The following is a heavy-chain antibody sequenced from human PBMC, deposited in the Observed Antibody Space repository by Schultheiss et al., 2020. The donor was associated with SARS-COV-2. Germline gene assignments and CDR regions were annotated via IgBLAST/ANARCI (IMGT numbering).Heavy chain of an antibody. J-gene: IGHJ4*02. V-gene: IGHV3-33*01. CDR1: GFTFSRYG. D-gene: IGHD6-13*01. Sequence: GGSLRLSCAASGFTFSRYGMHWVRQAPGKGLEWVAVIWYDGSNKYYADSVKGRFTISRDNAKNSLYLQMNSLRDEDTAVYYCARDSSSWYYFDYWGQGTLVTVSS. CDR2: IWYDGSNK. CDR3: ARDSSSWYYFDY.